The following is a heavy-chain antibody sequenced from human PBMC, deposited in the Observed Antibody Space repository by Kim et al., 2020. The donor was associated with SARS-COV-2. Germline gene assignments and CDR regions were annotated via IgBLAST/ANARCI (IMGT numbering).Heavy chain of an antibody. V-gene: IGHV3-21*01. J-gene: IGHJ5*02. D-gene: IGHD3-3*01. CDR2: SSRYI. CDR3: ARDGGGP. Sequence: SSRYIYYADSVKGRFTISRDNAKNSLYLQMNSLRAEDTAVYYCARDGGGPWGQGTLVTVSS.